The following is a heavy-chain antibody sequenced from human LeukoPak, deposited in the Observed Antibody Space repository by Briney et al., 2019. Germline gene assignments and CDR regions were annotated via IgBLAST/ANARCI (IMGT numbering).Heavy chain of an antibody. J-gene: IGHJ5*02. D-gene: IGHD3-10*01. CDR1: GGSISSGGYY. CDR2: IYNSGST. Sequence: SETLSLTCTVSGGSISSGGYYWSWIRQHPGKGLEWIGYIYNSGSTDYNPSLKSRVTISADTSKNQFSLKLSSVTAADTAMYYCVRGPRGSLNWFDPWGQGTLVTVSS. CDR3: VRGPRGSLNWFDP. V-gene: IGHV4-31*03.